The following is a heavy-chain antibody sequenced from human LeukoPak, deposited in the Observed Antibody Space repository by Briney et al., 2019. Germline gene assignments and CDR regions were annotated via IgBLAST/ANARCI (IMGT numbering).Heavy chain of an antibody. Sequence: GALRLSCVVSGFTFDDYGMSWVRQAPGKGLEWVSGIKWNGGSTGYADSVKGRFTISRDNAKNSLYLQMDSLRAEDTALYHCARDTASPYYYGSGGYGMDVWGQGTTVTVSS. D-gene: IGHD3-10*01. CDR1: GFTFDDYG. CDR2: IKWNGGST. CDR3: ARDTASPYYYGSGGYGMDV. V-gene: IGHV3-20*01. J-gene: IGHJ6*02.